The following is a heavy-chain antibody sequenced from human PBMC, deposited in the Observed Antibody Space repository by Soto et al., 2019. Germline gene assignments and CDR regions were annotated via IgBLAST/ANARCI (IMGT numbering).Heavy chain of an antibody. Sequence: GGSLRLSCAASGFTFDTYAMSWVRQAPGKGLEWVSAISDSGTKTYYADSVKGRFTISRDNSKNTLYLQMNSLRAEDTAVYYCAKGNYDFWSGYLKYYFDYWGQGTLVTVSS. CDR3: AKGNYDFWSGYLKYYFDY. V-gene: IGHV3-23*01. CDR1: GFTFDTYA. CDR2: ISDSGTKT. D-gene: IGHD3-3*01. J-gene: IGHJ4*02.